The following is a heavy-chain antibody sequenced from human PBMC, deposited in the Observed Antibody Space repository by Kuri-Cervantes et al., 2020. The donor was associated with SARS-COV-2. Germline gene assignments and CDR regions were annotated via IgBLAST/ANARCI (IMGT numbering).Heavy chain of an antibody. V-gene: IGHV3-30*03. D-gene: IGHD6-13*01. CDR3: ARVIGTSSWFADAFDI. CDR1: GFTFSSYG. J-gene: IGHJ3*02. CDR2: ISYDGSNK. Sequence: GGSLRLSCAASGFTFSSYGMHWVRQAPGKGLEWVAVISYDGSNKYYADSVKGRFTISRDNSKNTLYLQLNSLRAEDTSIYYCARVIGTSSWFADAFDIWGQGTMVTV.